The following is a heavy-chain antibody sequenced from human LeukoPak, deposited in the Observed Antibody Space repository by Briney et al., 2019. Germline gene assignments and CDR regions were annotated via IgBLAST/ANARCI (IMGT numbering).Heavy chain of an antibody. CDR3: ARDRFGKQDHLFDY. J-gene: IGHJ4*02. CDR1: GFTFDDYA. V-gene: IGHV3-9*01. CDR2: ISWNSGSI. Sequence: GGSLRLSCAASGFTFDDYAMHWVRQAPGKGLEWVSGISWNSGSIGYADSVKGRFTISRDNAKNSLYLQMNSLRAEDTALYHCARDRFGKQDHLFDYWGQGTLVTVSS. D-gene: IGHD3-16*01.